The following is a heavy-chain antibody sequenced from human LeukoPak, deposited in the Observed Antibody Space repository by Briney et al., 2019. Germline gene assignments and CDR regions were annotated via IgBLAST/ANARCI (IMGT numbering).Heavy chain of an antibody. CDR2: INHSGST. D-gene: IGHD1-26*01. CDR1: GGSFSGYY. CDR3: ARLPRIVGATGVFDY. Sequence: SETLSLTCAVYGGSFSGYYWSWIRQPPGKGLEWIGEINHSGSTNYNPSLKSRVTISVDTSKNQFSLKLSSVTAADTAVYYCARLPRIVGATGVFDYWGQGTPVTVSS. J-gene: IGHJ4*02. V-gene: IGHV4-34*01.